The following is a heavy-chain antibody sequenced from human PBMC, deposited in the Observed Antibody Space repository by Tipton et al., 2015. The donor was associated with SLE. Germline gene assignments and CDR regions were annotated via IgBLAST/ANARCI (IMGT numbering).Heavy chain of an antibody. CDR2: IYYSGST. D-gene: IGHD5-18*01. Sequence: LRLSCTVSGGSISSHYWSWIRQPPGKGLEWIGYIYYSGSTNYNPSLKSRVTISVDTSKNQFSLRLSSVTAADTAVYYCARGHTAMVGSLYYYGMDVWGQGTTVTVSS. V-gene: IGHV4-59*11. CDR1: GGSISSHY. CDR3: ARGHTAMVGSLYYYGMDV. J-gene: IGHJ6*02.